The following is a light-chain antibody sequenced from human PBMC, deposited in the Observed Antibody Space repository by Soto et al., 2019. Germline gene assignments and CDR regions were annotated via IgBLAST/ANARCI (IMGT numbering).Light chain of an antibody. CDR2: SNN. CDR3: STWYDSLNGVV. J-gene: IGLJ3*02. CDR1: TSNIGSNT. V-gene: IGLV1-44*01. Sequence: QSVLTQPPSASGTPGQRVTISCSGSTSNIGSNTVNWYQQLPRTAPKLLIYSNNERPSGVPDRFSGSKSGTSASLATSGLQSEDEADYYCSTWYDSLNGVVFGGGTKLTVL.